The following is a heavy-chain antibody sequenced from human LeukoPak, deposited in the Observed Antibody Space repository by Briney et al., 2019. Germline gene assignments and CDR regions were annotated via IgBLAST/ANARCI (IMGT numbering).Heavy chain of an antibody. CDR1: GFTFSSYA. D-gene: IGHD4-17*01. CDR3: AESGPPDEMTTVTVPFDY. V-gene: IGHV3-23*01. J-gene: IGHJ4*02. Sequence: PGGSLRLSCAASGFTFSSYAMSWVRQAPGKGLEWVSAISGSGGSTYYADSVKGRFTISRDNSKNTLYLQMNSLRAEDTAVYYCAESGPPDEMTTVTVPFDYWGQGTLVTVSS. CDR2: ISGSGGST.